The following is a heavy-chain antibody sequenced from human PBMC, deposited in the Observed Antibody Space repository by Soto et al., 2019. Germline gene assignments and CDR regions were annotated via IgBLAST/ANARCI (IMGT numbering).Heavy chain of an antibody. J-gene: IGHJ5*02. D-gene: IGHD3-10*01. Sequence: GGSLRLSCAASGFTFAGYAMSWVRQAPGKGLEWVSGITGSGYSTEYAASVKGRFTISRDDSKNSLYVQMSSLKTEDTAVYFCARGTHHSGRTYFDPWGQGTLVTVSS. CDR1: GFTFAGYA. CDR3: ARGTHHSGRTYFDP. V-gene: IGHV3-23*01. CDR2: ITGSGYST.